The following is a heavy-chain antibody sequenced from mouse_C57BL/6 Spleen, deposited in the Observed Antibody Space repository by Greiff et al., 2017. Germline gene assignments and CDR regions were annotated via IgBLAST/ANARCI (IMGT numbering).Heavy chain of an antibody. CDR2: IWSGGGT. V-gene: IGHV2-2*01. J-gene: IGHJ4*01. CDR3: DRTGAFYAMDY. Sequence: QVQLQQSGPGLVQPSQSLSITCTVSGFSLTSYGVHWVRQSPGKGLEWLGVIWSGGGTDYNAAFISRLSISKDNPKRQVFFKMNSLQADDTAIYYCDRTGAFYAMDYWGQGTSVTVSS. CDR1: GFSLTSYG.